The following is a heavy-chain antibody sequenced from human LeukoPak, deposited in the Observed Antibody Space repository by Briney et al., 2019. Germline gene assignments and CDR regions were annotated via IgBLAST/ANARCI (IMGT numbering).Heavy chain of an antibody. CDR2: ISGSGGST. CDR3: ANFYGDYLSPTD. CDR1: GFTFDDYG. Sequence: GGSLRLSCAASGFTFDDYGMSWVRQAPGKGLEWVSAISGSGGSTYYADSMKGRFTISRDNSKNMLYLQMNSLKAEDTAVYYCANFYGDYLSPTDWGQGTLVTVSS. V-gene: IGHV3-23*01. J-gene: IGHJ4*02. D-gene: IGHD4-17*01.